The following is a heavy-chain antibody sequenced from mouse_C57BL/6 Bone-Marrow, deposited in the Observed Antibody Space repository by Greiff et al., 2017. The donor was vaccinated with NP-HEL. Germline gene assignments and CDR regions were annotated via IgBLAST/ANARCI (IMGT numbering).Heavy chain of an antibody. V-gene: IGHV14-4*01. CDR3: TTWPGAY. CDR2: IDPENGDT. CDR1: GFNIKDDY. J-gene: IGHJ3*01. Sequence: VQLQQSGAELVRPGASVKLSCTASGFNIKDDYMHWVKQRPEQGLEWIGWIDPENGDTEYASKVQGKATITADTSSNTAYLQLSSLTSEDTAVYYCTTWPGAYWGQGTLVTVSA.